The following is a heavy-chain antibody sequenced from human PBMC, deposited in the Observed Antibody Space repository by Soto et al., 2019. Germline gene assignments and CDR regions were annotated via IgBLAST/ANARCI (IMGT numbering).Heavy chain of an antibody. CDR2: FDPEDGET. D-gene: IGHD3-22*01. Sequence: ASVKVSCKVSGYTLTELSRHWVRQAPGKGLEWMGGFDPEDGETIYAQKFQGRVTMTEDTSTDTAYMELSSLRSEDTAVYYCAASQGYYDSRGYTGAFDIWGQGTMVTVSS. J-gene: IGHJ3*02. CDR3: AASQGYYDSRGYTGAFDI. CDR1: GYTLTELS. V-gene: IGHV1-24*01.